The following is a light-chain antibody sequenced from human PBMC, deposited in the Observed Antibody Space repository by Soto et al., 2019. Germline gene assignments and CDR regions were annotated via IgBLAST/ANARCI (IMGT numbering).Light chain of an antibody. V-gene: IGLV2-8*01. CDR3: TSYEGSNDWV. CDR2: EVS. Sequence: QSVLTQPPSASGSPGQSVTISCTGTSSDVGSHNSVSWYQQHPGKVPKLMIYEVSKRPSGVPDRFSGAKSGNTASLTCSGLQAEDEADDYCTSYEGSNDWVFGGGTKLTGL. J-gene: IGLJ2*01. CDR1: SSDVGSHNS.